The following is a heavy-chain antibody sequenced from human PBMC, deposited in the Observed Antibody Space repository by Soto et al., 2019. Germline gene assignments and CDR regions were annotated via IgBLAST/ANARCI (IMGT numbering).Heavy chain of an antibody. Sequence: QVHLVQSGAEVKKPGASVKVSCLASGYAFTAYAIHWVRQAPGQRLEWMGWINGGDGNTKYSQKFQDRLTITRDTSGIAAYMELTSLRSEDTAVYPSAVEGAGASAFDSWGQGTLVTVSS. CDR3: AVEGAGASAFDS. V-gene: IGHV1-3*01. D-gene: IGHD6-19*01. J-gene: IGHJ4*02. CDR1: GYAFTAYA. CDR2: INGGDGNT.